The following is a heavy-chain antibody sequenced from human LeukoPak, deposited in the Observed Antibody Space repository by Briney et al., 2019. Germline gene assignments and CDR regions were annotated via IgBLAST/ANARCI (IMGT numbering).Heavy chain of an antibody. CDR3: AGVGEDCTNGVCYLAGYYFDY. CDR1: GFTFSSYS. V-gene: IGHV3-48*01. CDR2: ISSSSSTI. D-gene: IGHD2-8*01. Sequence: RPGGSLRLSCAASGFTFSSYSMNWVRQAPGKGLEWVSYISSSSSTIYYADSVKGRFTISRDNAKNSLYLQMNSLRAEDTAVYYCAGVGEDCTNGVCYLAGYYFDYWGQGTLVTVSS. J-gene: IGHJ4*02.